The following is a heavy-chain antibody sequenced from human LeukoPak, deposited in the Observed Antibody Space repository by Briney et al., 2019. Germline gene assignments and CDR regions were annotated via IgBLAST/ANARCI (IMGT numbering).Heavy chain of an antibody. CDR2: IYYSGST. J-gene: IGHJ4*02. CDR3: ARASDILTGYKYYFDY. V-gene: IGHV4-59*01. D-gene: IGHD3-9*01. CDR1: GGSISSYY. Sequence: SETLSLTCTVSGGSISSYYWSWIRQPPGKGLEWIGYIYYSGSTNYNPSLKSRVTISVDTSKNQFSLKLSSVTAADTAVYYCARASDILTGYKYYFDYWGQGTLVTVSS.